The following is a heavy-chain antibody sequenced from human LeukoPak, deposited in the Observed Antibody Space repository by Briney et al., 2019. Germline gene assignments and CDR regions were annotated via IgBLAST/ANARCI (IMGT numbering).Heavy chain of an antibody. J-gene: IGHJ6*02. CDR1: GLTFSSYA. CDR3: AKDPQLGYYYYGMDV. D-gene: IGHD2-2*01. V-gene: IGHV3-23*01. CDR2: ISGSGGST. Sequence: PGGSLRLSCAASGLTFSSYAMSWVRQAPGKGLEWVSAISGSGGSTYYADSVKGRFTISRDNSKNTLYLQMNSLRAEDTAVYYCAKDPQLGYYYYGMDVWGQGTTVTVSS.